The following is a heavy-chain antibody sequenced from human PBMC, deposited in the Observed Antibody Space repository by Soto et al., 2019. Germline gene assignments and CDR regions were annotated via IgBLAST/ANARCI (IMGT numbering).Heavy chain of an antibody. CDR1: GGSISSYY. D-gene: IGHD4-17*01. J-gene: IGHJ6*02. CDR2: IYYSGST. CDR3: ARDAHDFCDYDASTTYYGTHA. Sequence: SETRSLTCTVSGGSISSYYWSWIRQPPGKGLEWIGYIYYSGSTNYNPSLKSRVTISVDTSKNQFSLKLSSVTAADTAVYYCARDAHDFCDYDASTTYYGTHARRHALPVTV. V-gene: IGHV4-59*01.